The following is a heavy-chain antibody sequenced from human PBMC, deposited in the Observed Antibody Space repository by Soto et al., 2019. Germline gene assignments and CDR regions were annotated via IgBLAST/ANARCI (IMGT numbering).Heavy chain of an antibody. CDR1: GFIFRSYG. Sequence: EVQLLESGGGLVKPGGSLRLSCAASGFIFRSYGLSWVRQAPGKGLEWVSDISGSGSVTNYADSVKGRFTISRDNSNNTLSLQLDSLRAEDTAVYYCANGVVAAARGYFDHWGQGTRVTVSS. CDR3: ANGVVAAARGYFDH. D-gene: IGHD6-13*01. CDR2: ISGSGSVT. J-gene: IGHJ4*02. V-gene: IGHV3-23*01.